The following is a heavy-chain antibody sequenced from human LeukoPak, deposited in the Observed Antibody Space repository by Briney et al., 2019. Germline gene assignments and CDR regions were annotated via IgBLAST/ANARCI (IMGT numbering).Heavy chain of an antibody. J-gene: IGHJ4*02. V-gene: IGHV1-3*01. D-gene: IGHD2-21*01. CDR1: GYTFSRYV. CDR3: VRDDCGDTCYPGGY. CDR2: INAGNGGT. Sequence: ASVKVSCKASGYTFSRYVVHWVRQAPGQRPEWMGWINAGNGGTKYSQNFQGRVTITWDRSANTACMELSSLTSEDTALYHCVRDDCGDTCYPGGYWGQGTLVAVSS.